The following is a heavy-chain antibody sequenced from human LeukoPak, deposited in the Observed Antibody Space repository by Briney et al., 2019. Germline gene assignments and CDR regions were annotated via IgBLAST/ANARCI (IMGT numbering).Heavy chain of an antibody. J-gene: IGHJ4*02. D-gene: IGHD2-15*01. CDR1: GFTFSTYW. Sequence: PGGSLRLSCAASGFTFSTYWMHWVRQAPGKGLVWVSRIKPDGSGTNCADSVKGRFTISRDNAKNTLYLHMNSLRAEDTAVYYCARACSGGSCHAGDYWGQGTLVTVSS. V-gene: IGHV3-74*01. CDR2: IKPDGSGT. CDR3: ARACSGGSCHAGDY.